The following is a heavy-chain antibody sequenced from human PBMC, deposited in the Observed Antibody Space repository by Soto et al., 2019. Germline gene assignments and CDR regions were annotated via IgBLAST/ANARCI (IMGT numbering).Heavy chain of an antibody. D-gene: IGHD3-10*01. CDR1: GGSISSGGYY. CDR3: ATLYMVRGVRTVDY. V-gene: IGHV4-31*03. Sequence: QVQLQESGPGLVKPSQTLSLTCTVSGGSISSGGYYWSWIRQHPGKGLEWIGYIYYTGSTYYNPSLKSRVTISVDTSKNQFSLKLSSVTVADTAVYYCATLYMVRGVRTVDYWGQGTLVTVSS. J-gene: IGHJ4*02. CDR2: IYYTGST.